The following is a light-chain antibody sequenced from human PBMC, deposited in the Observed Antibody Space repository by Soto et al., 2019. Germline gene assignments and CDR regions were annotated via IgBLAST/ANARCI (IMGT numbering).Light chain of an antibody. CDR2: GAS. Sequence: EIVMTQSPATLSVSPGERATLSCRASQSVSNNVALYQQKPGQAPRLLIYGASARATGIPARFSGSGSGTEFTLAISSLQSEDFAVYYCKQYNTWSPLTFGGGTKVETK. CDR1: QSVSNN. CDR3: KQYNTWSPLT. J-gene: IGKJ4*01. V-gene: IGKV3-15*01.